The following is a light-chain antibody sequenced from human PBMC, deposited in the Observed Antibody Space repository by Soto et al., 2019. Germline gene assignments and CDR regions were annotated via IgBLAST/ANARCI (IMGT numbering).Light chain of an antibody. CDR3: QHLNTYPIT. CDR1: QGISSY. CDR2: AAS. Sequence: DIQLTQSPSFLSASVGDRVTITCRASQGISSYLAWYQQKPGKGPKLLIYAASTLQSGIPSRFSGSGSETEFTLTISSLQPEDFATYYWQHLNTYPITFGQGTRLEIK. V-gene: IGKV1-9*01. J-gene: IGKJ5*01.